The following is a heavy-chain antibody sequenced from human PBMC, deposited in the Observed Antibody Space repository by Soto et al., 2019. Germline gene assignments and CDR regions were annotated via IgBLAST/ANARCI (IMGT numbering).Heavy chain of an antibody. J-gene: IGHJ1*01. CDR1: GFTFGIYP. CDR3: ARDRVESGYPEYFQH. Sequence: GGSLRLSCAASGFTFGIYPMHWVRRAPGKGLEWVAVIGNDGTATSYPDSVKGRFTISRDNSKSTLYLEMNSLTVEDTAVYYCARDRVESGYPEYFQHWGQGTLVTVSS. V-gene: IGHV3-30-3*01. CDR2: IGNDGTAT. D-gene: IGHD3-22*01.